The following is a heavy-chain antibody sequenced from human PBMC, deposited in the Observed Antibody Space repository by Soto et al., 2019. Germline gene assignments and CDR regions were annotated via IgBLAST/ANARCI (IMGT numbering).Heavy chain of an antibody. V-gene: IGHV4-61*01. D-gene: IGHD5-18*01. J-gene: IGHJ4*02. CDR2: IYYSGST. Sequence: SETLSLTCTVSGGSVSSGSYYWSWIRQPPGKGLEWIGYIYYSGSTNYNPSLKSRVTISVDTSKNQFSLKLSSVTAADTAVYYCARDRGIQLWFDFDYWGQGTLVTVSS. CDR3: ARDRGIQLWFDFDY. CDR1: GGSVSSGSYY.